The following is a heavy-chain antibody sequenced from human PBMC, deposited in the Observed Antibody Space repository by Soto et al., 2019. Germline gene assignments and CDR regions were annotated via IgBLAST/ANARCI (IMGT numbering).Heavy chain of an antibody. Sequence: KPSETLSLTCTASGGSVNSENFYWSWILQPPGRGLEWICYIYYTGSTNYNPSLKSRVTISIDTSRNHFSLKLSSVTAADTAVYYCAREFSSSRESFDSWGQGSLVTVSS. CDR1: GGSVNSENFY. D-gene: IGHD6-6*01. J-gene: IGHJ4*02. CDR2: IYYTGST. CDR3: AREFSSSRESFDS. V-gene: IGHV4-61*03.